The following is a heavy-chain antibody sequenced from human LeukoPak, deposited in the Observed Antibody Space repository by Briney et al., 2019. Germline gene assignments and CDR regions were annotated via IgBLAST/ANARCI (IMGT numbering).Heavy chain of an antibody. D-gene: IGHD1-26*01. Sequence: PSETLSLTCAVYGGSFSGCYWSWIRQAPGKGLEWIGEINHSGTTNYNPSLKSRVTISVDTSKNQFSLKLSSVTAADTAVYHCAREVMGGSYFWGQGTLVTVSS. CDR3: AREVMGGSYF. CDR2: INHSGTT. CDR1: GGSFSGCY. J-gene: IGHJ4*02. V-gene: IGHV4-34*01.